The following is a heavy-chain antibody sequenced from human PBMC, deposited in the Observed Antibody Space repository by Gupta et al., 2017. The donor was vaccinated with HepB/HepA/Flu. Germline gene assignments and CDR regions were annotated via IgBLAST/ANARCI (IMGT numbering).Heavy chain of an antibody. CDR2: IPGSGYTT. CDR3: AKGVAGRYSRRALDY. CDR1: GFIFSNYG. V-gene: IGHV3-23*01. Sequence: EVQLLDSGGGFVQPGGSLRLSCAASGFIFSNYGMIWVRQAPGKGLEWVSAIPGSGYTTFYADSVKGRFTIPRDNSKNTLYLQMNSLRAEDTAVYYGAKGVAGRYSRRALDYWGQGTLGTVSS. D-gene: IGHD1-26*01. J-gene: IGHJ4*02.